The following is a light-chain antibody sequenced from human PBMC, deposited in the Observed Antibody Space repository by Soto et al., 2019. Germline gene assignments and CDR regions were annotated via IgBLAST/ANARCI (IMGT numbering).Light chain of an antibody. CDR3: QRYGSSGT. CDR1: QSVSSY. J-gene: IGKJ1*01. CDR2: DAS. V-gene: IGKV3-11*01. Sequence: EILLTQSPSTLSLSPGERATLSCRASQSVSSYLAWYQQKPGQAPRLLIYDASNRATGIPARLSGSGSGTDLTLTISRLEPEDSAVYYCQRYGSSGTFGQGTKVDIK.